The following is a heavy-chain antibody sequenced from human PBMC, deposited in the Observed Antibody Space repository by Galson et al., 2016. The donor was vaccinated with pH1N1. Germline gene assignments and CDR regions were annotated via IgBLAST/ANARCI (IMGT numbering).Heavy chain of an antibody. Sequence: SVKVSCKASGYSFTRHYIHWARQAPGHGLEWMGWLNPNSGGTKYAQNFQDKIILTRDTSIDTAYMELSGLTSDDTALYFCATDSGNSWFDPWGQGTLVTVSS. J-gene: IGHJ5*02. CDR1: GYSFTRHY. CDR3: ATDSGNSWFDP. V-gene: IGHV1-2*02. CDR2: LNPNSGGT. D-gene: IGHD3-10*01.